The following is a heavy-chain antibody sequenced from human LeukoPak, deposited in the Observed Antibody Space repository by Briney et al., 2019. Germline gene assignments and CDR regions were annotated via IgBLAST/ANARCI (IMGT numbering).Heavy chain of an antibody. D-gene: IGHD2-15*01. CDR2: IDPSDSYT. CDR1: GYSFTSYW. V-gene: IGHV5-10-1*01. Sequence: GESLRISCQRSGYSFTSYWISWVRQMPGKGLEWRGRIDPSDSYTNYSPSFQGHVTISADKSISTAYLQWSSLKASDTAMYYCARLHCSGGTCYPADAFDIWGQGTMVTVSS. CDR3: ARLHCSGGTCYPADAFDI. J-gene: IGHJ3*02.